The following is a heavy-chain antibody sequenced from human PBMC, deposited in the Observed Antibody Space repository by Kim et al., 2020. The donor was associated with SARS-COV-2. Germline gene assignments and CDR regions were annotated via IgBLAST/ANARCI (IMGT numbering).Heavy chain of an antibody. D-gene: IGHD3-22*01. CDR2: IIPILGIA. CDR3: AREGPNYYDSSGIFDY. V-gene: IGHV1-69*04. Sequence: SVKVSCKASGGTFSSYAISWVRQAPGQGLEWMGRIIPILGIANYAQKFQGRVTITADKSTSTAYMELSSLRSEDTAVYYCAREGPNYYDSSGIFDYWGQGTLVTVSS. CDR1: GGTFSSYA. J-gene: IGHJ4*02.